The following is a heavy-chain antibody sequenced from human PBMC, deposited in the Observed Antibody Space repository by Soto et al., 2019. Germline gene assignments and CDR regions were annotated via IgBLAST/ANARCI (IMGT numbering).Heavy chain of an antibody. J-gene: IGHJ6*02. D-gene: IGHD2-2*01. Sequence: GGSLRLSCAASGLTFSSYWMSWVRQAPGKGLEWVANIKQDGSEKYYVDSVKGRFTISRDNAKNSLYLQMNSLRAEDTAVYYCARGARYCSSTSCFVWGMDVWGQGTTVTVSS. CDR2: IKQDGSEK. CDR1: GLTFSSYW. V-gene: IGHV3-7*01. CDR3: ARGARYCSSTSCFVWGMDV.